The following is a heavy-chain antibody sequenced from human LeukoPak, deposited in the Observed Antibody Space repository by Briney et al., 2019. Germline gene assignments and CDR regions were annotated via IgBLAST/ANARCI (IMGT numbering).Heavy chain of an antibody. Sequence: PGGSLRLSCAVSGFTFETYWMSWVRQTPGKGLEWVANIDEDGNEEHYVRSVKGRFTISRDNAKNLVYLQMNSLRVDDTAVYYCTRGETMDVWGKGTTVTVSS. J-gene: IGHJ6*03. V-gene: IGHV3-7*01. CDR3: TRGETMDV. CDR1: GFTFETYW. D-gene: IGHD5-24*01. CDR2: IDEDGNEE.